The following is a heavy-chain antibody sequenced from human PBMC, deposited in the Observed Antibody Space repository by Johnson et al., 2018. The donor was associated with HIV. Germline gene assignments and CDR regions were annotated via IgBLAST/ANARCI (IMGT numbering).Heavy chain of an antibody. Sequence: QVQLVESGGGVVQPGGSLRLSCAASGFTFSSYGMHWVRQAPGKGLEWVAFIRYDGSNKYYADSVKGRFTISRANSKKTLYLQMNSLRAEDTALYYCARGADPGIAAALVWGQGTMVTVSS. D-gene: IGHD6-13*01. CDR1: GFTFSSYG. CDR2: IRYDGSNK. CDR3: ARGADPGIAAALV. V-gene: IGHV3-30*02. J-gene: IGHJ3*01.